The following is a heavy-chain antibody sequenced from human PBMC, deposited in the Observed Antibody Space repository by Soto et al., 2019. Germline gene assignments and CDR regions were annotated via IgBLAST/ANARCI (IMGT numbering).Heavy chain of an antibody. CDR2: VYYSGTT. D-gene: IGHD1-26*01. J-gene: IGHJ4*02. CDR3: VTVNLVGAAYYFDY. Sequence: TLSLTCTVSGGSIRNGDYYWGWIRQPPGKGLEWIGYVYYSGTTYSHPSLNSRVSISVDTSENQFSLRLTSVTAADTAVYYCVTVNLVGAAYYFDYWGPGTLVTVSS. CDR1: GGSIRNGDYY. V-gene: IGHV4-30-4*01.